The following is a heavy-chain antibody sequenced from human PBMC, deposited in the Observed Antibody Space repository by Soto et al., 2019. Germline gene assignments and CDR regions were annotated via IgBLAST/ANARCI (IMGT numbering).Heavy chain of an antibody. CDR2: ISYDGSNK. V-gene: IGHV3-30*18. CDR3: AKTMVRGVTRSPFFYYYYMDV. J-gene: IGHJ6*03. CDR1: GFTFSSYG. Sequence: GGSLRLSCAASGFTFSSYGMHWVRQAPDKGLEWVSVISYDGSNKYYADSVKGRFTISRDNSKNTLYLQMNSLRAEDTAVYYCAKTMVRGVTRSPFFYYYYMDVWGRGTTVTASS. D-gene: IGHD3-10*01.